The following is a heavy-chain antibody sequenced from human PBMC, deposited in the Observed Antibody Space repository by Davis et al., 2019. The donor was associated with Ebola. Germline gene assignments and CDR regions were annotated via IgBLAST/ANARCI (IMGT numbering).Heavy chain of an antibody. CDR2: ISSSSSYI. CDR1: GFTFSSYS. D-gene: IGHD6-13*01. CDR3: ARVAAAGLYYYYGMDV. J-gene: IGHJ6*02. Sequence: GESLKISCAASGFTFSSYSMNWVRQAPGQALEWVSSISSSSSYIYYADSVKGRFTISRDNAKNSLYLQMNSLRAEDTAVYYCARVAAAGLYYYYGMDVWGQGTTVTVSS. V-gene: IGHV3-21*01.